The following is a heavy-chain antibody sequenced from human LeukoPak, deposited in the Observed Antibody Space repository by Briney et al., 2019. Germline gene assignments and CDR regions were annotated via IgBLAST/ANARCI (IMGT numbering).Heavy chain of an antibody. V-gene: IGHV1-46*01. CDR3: ARGRFGGIAVAGIDY. D-gene: IGHD6-19*01. Sequence: APVKVSCKASGYTFTSYYMHWVRQAPGQGLEWMGIINPSGGSTSYAQKFQGRVTMTRDTSTSTVYMELSSLRSEDTAVYYCARGRFGGIAVAGIDYWGQGTLVTVSS. J-gene: IGHJ4*02. CDR2: INPSGGST. CDR1: GYTFTSYY.